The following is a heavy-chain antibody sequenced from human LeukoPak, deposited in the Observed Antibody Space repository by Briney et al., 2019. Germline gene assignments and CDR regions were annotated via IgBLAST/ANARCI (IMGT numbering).Heavy chain of an antibody. CDR2: INHSGST. CDR1: GGSFSGYY. CDR3: ARRKWERYGYGIDY. J-gene: IGHJ4*02. Sequence: SETLSLTCAVYGGSFSGYYWSWIRQPPGKGLEWIGEINHSGSTNYNPSLKSRVTISVDTSKNQFSLKLSSVTAADTAVYYCARRKWERYGYGIDYWGQGTLVTVSS. V-gene: IGHV4-34*01. D-gene: IGHD1-26*01.